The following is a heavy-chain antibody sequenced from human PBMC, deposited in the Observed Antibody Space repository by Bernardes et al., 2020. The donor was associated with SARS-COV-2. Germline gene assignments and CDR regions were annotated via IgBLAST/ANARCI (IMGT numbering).Heavy chain of an antibody. CDR2: INPNSGDT. D-gene: IGHD6-6*01. CDR1: GYTFIDYY. J-gene: IGHJ6*02. CDR3: AREAVASSSSGYYYFGMDV. Sequence: ASVKVSCKASGYTFIDYYMHWVRQAPGQGLEWMGWINPNSGDTNYAQTFQGRVTMTRDTSISTAYMEVSRLRSDDTAVYLCAREAVASSSSGYYYFGMDVWGQGTAVTVSS. V-gene: IGHV1-2*02.